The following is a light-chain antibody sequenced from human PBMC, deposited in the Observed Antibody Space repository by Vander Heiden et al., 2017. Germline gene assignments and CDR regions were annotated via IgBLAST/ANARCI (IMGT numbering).Light chain of an antibody. V-gene: IGKV1-9*01. CDR2: AAS. CDR1: QGISSY. Sequence: DIQLTQSPSFLSASVGDRVTITCRASQGISSYLAWYQQKPGKAPNLLIYAASTLQSGVPSRFSGGGSGTEFTLTISSLQPEDFATYYCQQLNTYPTFGQWTRLEIK. J-gene: IGKJ5*01. CDR3: QQLNTYPT.